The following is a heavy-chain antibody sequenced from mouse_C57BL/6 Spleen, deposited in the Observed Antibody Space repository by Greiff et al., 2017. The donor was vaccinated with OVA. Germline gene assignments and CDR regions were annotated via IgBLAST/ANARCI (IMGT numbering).Heavy chain of an antibody. CDR2: IDPSDSYT. D-gene: IGHD2-3*01. Sequence: VQLQQPGAELVMPGASVKLSCKASGYTFTSYWMPWVKQRPGQGLEWIGEIDPSDSYTNYNQKFKGKSTLTVDKSSSTAYMQLSSLTSEDSAVYYCASYDGSWFAYWGQGTLVTVSA. J-gene: IGHJ3*01. CDR1: GYTFTSYW. CDR3: ASYDGSWFAY. V-gene: IGHV1-69*01.